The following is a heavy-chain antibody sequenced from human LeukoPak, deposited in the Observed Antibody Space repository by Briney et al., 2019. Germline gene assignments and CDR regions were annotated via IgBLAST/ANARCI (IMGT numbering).Heavy chain of an antibody. CDR1: GFTFSSYW. CDR2: IKQDGSEK. J-gene: IGHJ6*03. D-gene: IGHD3-10*01. CDR3: ARMSGSGYYFYMDV. V-gene: IGHV3-7*03. Sequence: GGSLRLSCAASGFTFSSYWMSWVRQAPGKGLEWVANIKQDGSEKYYVDSVKGRFTTSRDNAKNSLYLQMNSMRVEDTALYHCARMSGSGYYFYMDVWGKGTTVTISS.